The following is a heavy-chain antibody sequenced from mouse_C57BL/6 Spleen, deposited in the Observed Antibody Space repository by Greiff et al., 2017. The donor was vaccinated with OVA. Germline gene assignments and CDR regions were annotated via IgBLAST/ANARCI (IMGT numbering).Heavy chain of an antibody. CDR1: GYTFTDYY. Sequence: QVQLQQSGAELVRPGASVKLSCKASGYTFTDYYINWVKQRPGQGLEWIARIYPGSGNTYYNEKFKGKATLTAEKSSSTAYMQLSSLTSEDSAVYFCARCGNDDSYFDYWGQGTTLTVSS. D-gene: IGHD2-3*01. V-gene: IGHV1-76*01. J-gene: IGHJ2*01. CDR3: ARCGNDDSYFDY. CDR2: IYPGSGNT.